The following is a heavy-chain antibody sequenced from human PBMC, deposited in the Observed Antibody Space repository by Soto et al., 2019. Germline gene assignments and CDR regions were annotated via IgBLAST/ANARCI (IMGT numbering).Heavy chain of an antibody. CDR1: GYTFINYY. D-gene: IGHD6-6*01. CDR2: INPNGGST. CDR3: VRATAARQRDYSYHYYLPI. J-gene: IGHJ6*03. Sequence: GASVKVSCKASGYTFINYYIHWVRQAPGQGLEWMGVINPNGGSTVYAQKFQGRVTLTRDTSTSTVYVELSSLRSDDTAVYFCVRATAARQRDYSYHYYLPIRGKGTTVTVSS. V-gene: IGHV1-46*03.